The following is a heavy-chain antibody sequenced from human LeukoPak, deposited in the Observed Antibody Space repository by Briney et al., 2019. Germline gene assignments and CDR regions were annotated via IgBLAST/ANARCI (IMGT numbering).Heavy chain of an antibody. Sequence: SETLSLTCAVYGGSFSGYYWSWIRQPPGKGLEWIGEINHSGSTNYNPSLKSRVTISVDTSKNQFSLKLSSVTAADTAVYYCARVPWRYYDSSGYYHDYWGQGTLVTVSS. J-gene: IGHJ4*02. V-gene: IGHV4-34*01. CDR2: INHSGST. CDR1: GGSFSGYY. CDR3: ARVPWRYYDSSGYYHDY. D-gene: IGHD3-22*01.